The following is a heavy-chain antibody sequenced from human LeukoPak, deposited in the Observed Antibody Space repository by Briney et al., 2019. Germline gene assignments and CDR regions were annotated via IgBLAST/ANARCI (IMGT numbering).Heavy chain of an antibody. Sequence: PGGSLRLSCAASGFTFSDYYMSWIRQAPGKGLEWVSYISSSGSTICYADSVKGRFTISRDNAKNSLYLQMNSLRAEDTAVYYCARPRYYYDSSGYADAFDIWGQGTMVTVSS. V-gene: IGHV3-11*01. CDR1: GFTFSDYY. CDR2: ISSSGSTI. J-gene: IGHJ3*02. CDR3: ARPRYYYDSSGYADAFDI. D-gene: IGHD3-22*01.